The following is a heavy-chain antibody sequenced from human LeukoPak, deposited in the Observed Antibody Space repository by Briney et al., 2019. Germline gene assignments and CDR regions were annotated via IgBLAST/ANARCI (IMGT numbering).Heavy chain of an antibody. V-gene: IGHV3-30-3*01. J-gene: IGHJ4*02. Sequence: LSGGSLRLSCAASGFTFTSYAMHWVRQAPGKGLEWVAVISDDGINYSYADSVKGRFTISRDNSKNTVYLQMNSLRGDDTGVYYCARGYASEKYYNGPAYWGQGALVTVSS. D-gene: IGHD3-10*01. CDR2: ISDDGINY. CDR3: ARGYASEKYYNGPAY. CDR1: GFTFTSYA.